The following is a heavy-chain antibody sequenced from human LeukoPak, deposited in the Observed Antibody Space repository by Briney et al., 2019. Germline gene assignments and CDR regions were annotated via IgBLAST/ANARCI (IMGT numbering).Heavy chain of an antibody. CDR3: ARGSRLWFGELTGRFDY. V-gene: IGHV1-8*03. D-gene: IGHD3-10*01. CDR1: EYTFTGYY. Sequence: EASVKVSCKASEYTFTGYYMHWVRQAPGQGLEWMGWINPNSGGTGYAQKFQGRVTITRNTSVSTAYMELSSLRSEDTAVYYCARGSRLWFGELTGRFDYWGQGTLVTVSS. J-gene: IGHJ4*02. CDR2: INPNSGGT.